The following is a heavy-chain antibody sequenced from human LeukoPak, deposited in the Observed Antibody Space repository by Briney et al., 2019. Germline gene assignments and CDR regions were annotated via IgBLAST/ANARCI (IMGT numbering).Heavy chain of an antibody. CDR3: ARAFLDPGYSSGWSYYYYYMDV. D-gene: IGHD6-19*01. V-gene: IGHV1-2*02. CDR2: INPNSGGT. J-gene: IGHJ6*03. Sequence: GASVKVSCKASGYTFTGYYMHWVRQAPGQGLEWMGWINPNSGGTNYAQKFQGRVTMTRDTSISTAYMELSRLRSDDTAVYYCARAFLDPGYSSGWSYYYYYMDVWGKGTTVTVSS. CDR1: GYTFTGYY.